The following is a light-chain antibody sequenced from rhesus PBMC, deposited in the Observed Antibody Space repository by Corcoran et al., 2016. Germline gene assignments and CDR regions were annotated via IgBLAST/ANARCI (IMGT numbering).Light chain of an antibody. CDR3: QHNYGAPFT. J-gene: IGKJ3*01. Sequence: DIQMTQSPSSLFASVGDTVTITRWASQGISGDLNWFQQKQGKAPQLLIYDALSLERGGPSRFSGIGSGTDYTFTIGSLQSEGVSTYSCQHNYGAPFTFGPGAKLDIK. CDR1: QGISGD. V-gene: IGKV1-28*02. CDR2: DAL.